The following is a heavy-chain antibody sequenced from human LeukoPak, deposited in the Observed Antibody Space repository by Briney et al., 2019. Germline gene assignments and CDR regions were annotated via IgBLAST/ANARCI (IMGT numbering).Heavy chain of an antibody. J-gene: IGHJ6*02. Sequence: GGSLRLSCAASGFTFSSYAMHWVRQAPGKGLEYVSAISSNGGSTYYANSVNGRFTISRDNSKNTLYLQMGSLRAEHMAVYYYARGRYRDYGYYYGMDVWGQGTTVTVSS. D-gene: IGHD1-1*01. CDR3: ARGRYRDYGYYYGMDV. V-gene: IGHV3-64*01. CDR2: ISSNGGST. CDR1: GFTFSSYA.